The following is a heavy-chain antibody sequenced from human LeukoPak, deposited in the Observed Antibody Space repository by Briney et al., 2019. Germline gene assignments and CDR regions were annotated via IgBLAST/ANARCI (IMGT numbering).Heavy chain of an antibody. Sequence: ASVKVSCKASGYTLTGYYMHWVRQAPGQGLEWMGWINPNSGGTNYAQKFQGRVTMTRDTSISTAYMELSRLRSDDTAVYYCARDLGYYHSSGYWDYYYYMDVWGKGTTVTVSS. J-gene: IGHJ6*03. CDR2: INPNSGGT. CDR3: ARDLGYYHSSGYWDYYYYMDV. V-gene: IGHV1-2*02. CDR1: GYTLTGYY. D-gene: IGHD3-22*01.